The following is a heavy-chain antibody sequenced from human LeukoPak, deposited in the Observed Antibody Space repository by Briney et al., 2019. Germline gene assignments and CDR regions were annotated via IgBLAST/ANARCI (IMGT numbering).Heavy chain of an antibody. CDR1: GGSISSGGYY. V-gene: IGHV4-31*03. J-gene: IGHJ5*02. D-gene: IGHD6-19*01. Sequence: PSETLSLTCTVSGGSISSGGYYWSWIRQHPRKGLEWIGYIYYSGSTYYNPSLKSRVTISVDTSKNQFSLKLSSVTAADTAVYYCARHGAGLLFDPWGQGTLVTVSS. CDR3: ARHGAGLLFDP. CDR2: IYYSGST.